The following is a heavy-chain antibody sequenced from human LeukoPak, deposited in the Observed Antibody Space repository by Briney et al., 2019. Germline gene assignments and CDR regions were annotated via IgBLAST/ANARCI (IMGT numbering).Heavy chain of an antibody. D-gene: IGHD2-21*01. Sequence: GGSLRLSCAASGFTFSTYPMHWVRQAPGRGLEWVALISYDGTHKYYAGSVKGRFTISTDNSKNTLYLQMNSLRGEDTAVYYCARGVDGVVAGDYWGQGTLVTVSS. V-gene: IGHV3-30-3*01. CDR1: GFTFSTYP. CDR3: ARGVDGVVAGDY. J-gene: IGHJ4*02. CDR2: ISYDGTHK.